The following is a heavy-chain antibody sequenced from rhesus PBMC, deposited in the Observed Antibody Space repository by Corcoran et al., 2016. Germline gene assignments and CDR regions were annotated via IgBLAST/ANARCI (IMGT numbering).Heavy chain of an antibody. CDR2: SIPLVGLT. V-gene: IGHV1-198*02. CDR1: GFTFGSYA. Sequence: QVQLVQSGAEVKKPGASVKVSCKASGFTFGSYAISWVRQAPGHGLECMGVSIPLVGLTNYAKRFQGKVTINADTSKSTAYMELSSLRSEDTAVYYCARGWGDYRYGLDSWGQGVVVTVSS. J-gene: IGHJ6*01. CDR3: ARGWGDYRYGLDS. D-gene: IGHD3-34*01.